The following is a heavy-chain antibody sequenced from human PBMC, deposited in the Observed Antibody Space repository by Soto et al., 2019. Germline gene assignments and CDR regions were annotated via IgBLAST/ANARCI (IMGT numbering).Heavy chain of an antibody. CDR2: IHYSGST. D-gene: IGHD3-22*01. CDR3: ARGASYYDSSGYYAAFDI. V-gene: IGHV4-59*12. CDR1: GGSISGYY. J-gene: IGHJ3*02. Sequence: PSETLSLTCTVSGGSISGYYWSWIRQPPGKGLEWIGYIHYSGSTNYSPSLKSRVTISVDKSKNQFSLKLSSVTAADTAVYYCARGASYYDSSGYYAAFDIWGQGTMVTVSS.